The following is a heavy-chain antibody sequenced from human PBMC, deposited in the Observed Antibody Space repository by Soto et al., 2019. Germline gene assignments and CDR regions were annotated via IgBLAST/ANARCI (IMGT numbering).Heavy chain of an antibody. V-gene: IGHV4-31*03. CDR3: AREVAARPDGEYGMDV. CDR1: GGSISSGGYY. D-gene: IGHD6-6*01. CDR2: IYYSGST. Sequence: PSETLSLTCTVSGGSISSGGYYWSWIRQHPGKGLEWIGYIYYSGSTYYNPSLKSRVTISVDTSKNQFSLKLSSVTAADTAVYHCAREVAARPDGEYGMDVWGQGTKVTVSS. J-gene: IGHJ6*02.